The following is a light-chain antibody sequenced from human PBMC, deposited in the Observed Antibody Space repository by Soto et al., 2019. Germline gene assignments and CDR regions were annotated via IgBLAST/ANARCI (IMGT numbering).Light chain of an antibody. CDR2: DAS. J-gene: IGKJ5*01. CDR3: QQRSNWLVT. CDR1: QSVSRY. Sequence: DIVLVYALSTPSIAQRELATFARSASQSVSRYLAWYQQKPGQAPRLLIYDASNRATGIPARFSGSGSGTDFTLTINSLGPEDFAVYYCQQRSNWLVTFGQGTRLEIK. V-gene: IGKV3-11*01.